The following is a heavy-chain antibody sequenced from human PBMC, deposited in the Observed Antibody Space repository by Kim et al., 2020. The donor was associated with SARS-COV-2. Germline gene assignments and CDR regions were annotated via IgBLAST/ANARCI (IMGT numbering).Heavy chain of an antibody. CDR1: GFTFNTYG. CDR3: AKDRDCSSTSCSLDYFFGMDV. V-gene: IGHV3-30*18. J-gene: IGHJ6*04. CDR2: ISYDGSNK. Sequence: GGSLRLSCAASGFTFNTYGMHWVRQAPGKGLEGVAVISYDGSNKYSSDSVKGRFTISRDNSKNTLYLQMNSLRAEDTAVYYCAKDRDCSSTSCSLDYFFGMDVWGEGTTVTVSP. D-gene: IGHD2-2*01.